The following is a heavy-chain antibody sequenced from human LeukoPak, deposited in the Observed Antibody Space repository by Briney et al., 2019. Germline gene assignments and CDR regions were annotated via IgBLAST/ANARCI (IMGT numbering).Heavy chain of an antibody. CDR2: LCHTGST. Sequence: SETLSLTCTVSGGSISDYYWSWIRQPPGKGLEWIGYLCHTGSTNYNPSLKSRVTISVDTSKNQFSLKLNSVTAADTAVYYCARALNYYDSSGSENSFDPWGQGTLVTVSS. CDR3: ARALNYYDSSGSENSFDP. CDR1: GGSISDYY. J-gene: IGHJ5*02. D-gene: IGHD3-22*01. V-gene: IGHV4-59*01.